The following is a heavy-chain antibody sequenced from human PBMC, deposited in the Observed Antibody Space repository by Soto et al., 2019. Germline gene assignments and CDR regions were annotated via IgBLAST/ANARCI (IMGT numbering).Heavy chain of an antibody. V-gene: IGHV3-11*06. J-gene: IGHJ4*02. Sequence: GGSLRLSCAASGFTFSAYYMSWIRQAPGKGLEWVSYISSSSSYTNYADSVKGRFTISRDNDKNSLYLQMNSLRAEDTAVYYCARPRRSYYDYVWGSPAAVDYWGQGTLVTVSS. CDR2: ISSSSSYT. CDR1: GFTFSAYY. CDR3: ARPRRSYYDYVWGSPAAVDY. D-gene: IGHD3-16*01.